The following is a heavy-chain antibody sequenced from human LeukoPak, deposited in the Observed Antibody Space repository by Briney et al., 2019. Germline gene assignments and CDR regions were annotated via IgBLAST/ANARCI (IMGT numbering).Heavy chain of an antibody. D-gene: IGHD3-3*01. CDR1: GGSISSYY. Sequence: SETLSLTRTVSGGSISSYYWSWIRQPPGKGLEWIGYIYYSGSTNYNPSLKSRVTISVDTSKNQFSLKLSSVTAADTAVYYCARGRFLEWLPYFDYWGQGTLVTVSS. CDR2: IYYSGST. CDR3: ARGRFLEWLPYFDY. V-gene: IGHV4-59*01. J-gene: IGHJ4*02.